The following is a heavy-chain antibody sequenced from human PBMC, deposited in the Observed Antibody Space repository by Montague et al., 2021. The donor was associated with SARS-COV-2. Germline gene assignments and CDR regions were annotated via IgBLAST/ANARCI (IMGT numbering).Heavy chain of an antibody. Sequence: CAISGDSVSSNIATWNWIRQSPSRGLEWLGRTCYRSKWYNDYAVSVKSRVIINPDTSNNRISLQLNSVTPEDTAVYYCARAYCGGDCYSYWYFDLWGRGTLVTVSS. CDR1: GDSVSSNIAT. CDR3: ARAYCGGDCYSYWYFDL. V-gene: IGHV6-1*01. J-gene: IGHJ2*01. CDR2: TCYRSKWYN. D-gene: IGHD2-21*02.